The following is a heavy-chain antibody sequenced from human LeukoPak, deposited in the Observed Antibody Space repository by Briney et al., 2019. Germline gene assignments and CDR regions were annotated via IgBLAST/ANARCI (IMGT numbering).Heavy chain of an antibody. CDR3: ASAGWDYYFDY. CDR2: ISSSSSYR. J-gene: IGHJ4*02. D-gene: IGHD6-19*01. Sequence: GGSLRLSCAASGFTLSSYSMNWVRQAPGKGLEWVSSISSSSSYRYYADSVKGRFTISRDNAKNSLYLQMNSLRAEDTAVYYCASAGWDYYFDYWGQGTLVTVSS. CDR1: GFTLSSYS. V-gene: IGHV3-21*04.